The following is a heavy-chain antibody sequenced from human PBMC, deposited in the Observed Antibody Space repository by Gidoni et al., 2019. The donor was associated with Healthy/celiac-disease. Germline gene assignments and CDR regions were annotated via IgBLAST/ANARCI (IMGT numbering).Heavy chain of an antibody. Sequence: QVQLVQSGAAVQKPGSSVKVSCKASGGSFSSYAIRWVRQAPVQGLAWMGGIIPIFGTANYAQKFQGRVTITADKSTSTAYMELSSLRSEDTAVYYCAIPYTPREGFFDYWGQGTLVTVSS. D-gene: IGHD2-15*01. V-gene: IGHV1-69*06. CDR3: AIPYTPREGFFDY. J-gene: IGHJ4*02. CDR2: IIPIFGTA. CDR1: GGSFSSYA.